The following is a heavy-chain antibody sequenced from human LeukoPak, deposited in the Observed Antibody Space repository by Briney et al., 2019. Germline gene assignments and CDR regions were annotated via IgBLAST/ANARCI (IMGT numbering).Heavy chain of an antibody. CDR2: ISAYNGNT. J-gene: IGHJ3*01. CDR1: GYTFTSYG. V-gene: IGHV1-18*01. CDR3: SRPFFGFGFDV. Sequence: ASVKVSCKASGYTFTSYGISWVRQAPGQGLEWMGWISAYNGNTNYAQKLQGRVTMTTDTSTSTAYMELRSLRSDDTAVDYCSRPFFGFGFDVWGQGTMVTVSS. D-gene: IGHD3-10*01.